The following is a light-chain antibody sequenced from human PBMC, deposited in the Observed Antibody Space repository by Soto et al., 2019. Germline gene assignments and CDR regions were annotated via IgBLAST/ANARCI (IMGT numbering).Light chain of an antibody. J-gene: IGLJ3*02. V-gene: IGLV2-11*01. Sequence: QSALTQPRAVSGSPGQSVTISCTGTSSDVGNYNYVSWYQQHPGKAPKVMIYDVNKWPSGVPDRFSGSKSGNTASLTISGLQAEDEADYYCCSYAGSYNWVFGGGTKLTF. CDR1: SSDVGNYNY. CDR3: CSYAGSYNWV. CDR2: DVN.